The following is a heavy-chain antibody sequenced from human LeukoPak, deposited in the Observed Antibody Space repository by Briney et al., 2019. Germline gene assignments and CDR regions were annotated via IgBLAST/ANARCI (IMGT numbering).Heavy chain of an antibody. V-gene: IGHV3-23*01. CDR1: RFAFHNYA. D-gene: IGHD6-13*01. J-gene: IGHJ5*02. CDR3: ARDRRPSTWLGVGP. Sequence: GGSLRLSCAASRFAFHNYAMTWIRQAPERGLEWVSSISVDGGDIKYTDSAKGRFTISRDNSKGTLYLQMNSLRADDTAVYYCARDRRPSTWLGVGPWGQGTLVTVSS. CDR2: ISVDGGDI.